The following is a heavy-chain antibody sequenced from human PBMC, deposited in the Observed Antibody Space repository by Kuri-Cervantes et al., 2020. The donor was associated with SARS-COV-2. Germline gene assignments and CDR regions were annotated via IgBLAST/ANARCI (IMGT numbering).Heavy chain of an antibody. J-gene: IGHJ6*02. CDR2: MSGSGAGA. CDR1: GFTFINYA. Sequence: GGSLRLSCAASGFTFINYAMNWVRRAPGKGLEWVSGMSGSGAGAYYADSVKGRFTISRDNPKRTLYLQMNGLRVEDTALYYCTRRGSTRITISPYSMAAWGQGTTVTVSS. V-gene: IGHV3-23*01. CDR3: TRRGSTRITISPYSMAA. D-gene: IGHD3-3*01.